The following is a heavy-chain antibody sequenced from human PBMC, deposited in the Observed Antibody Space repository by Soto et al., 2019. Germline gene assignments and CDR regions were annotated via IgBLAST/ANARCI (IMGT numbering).Heavy chain of an antibody. CDR2: ISYDGSNK. CDR1: GFTFSSYG. D-gene: IGHD4-17*01. J-gene: IGHJ6*03. Sequence: QVQLVESGGGVVQPGRSLRLSCVASGFTFSSYGMHWVRQAPGKGLEWVAVISYDGSNKYYADSVKGRFTISRDNSKNTLYLQMNSLRAEDTAVYYCAKEGDQYDYGDYGGDYYYYMDVWGKGTTVTVSS. V-gene: IGHV3-30*18. CDR3: AKEGDQYDYGDYGGDYYYYMDV.